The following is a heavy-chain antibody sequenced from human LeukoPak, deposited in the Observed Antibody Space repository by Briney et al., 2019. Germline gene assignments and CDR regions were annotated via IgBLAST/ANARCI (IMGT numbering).Heavy chain of an antibody. CDR3: VREAGYCAPVCVKTNWFDP. CDR2: ISNGKT. J-gene: IGHJ5*02. V-gene: IGHV3-23*01. Sequence: GGSLRLSCAASGFPFSSRAMSWVRQPPGKGLEWVAAISNGKTYYADSVGGRFAISRDDSTNTVYLHMNSLRDEDTALYHCVREAGYCAPVCVKTNWFDPWGQGTLVTVSS. CDR1: GFPFSSRA. D-gene: IGHD2-15*01.